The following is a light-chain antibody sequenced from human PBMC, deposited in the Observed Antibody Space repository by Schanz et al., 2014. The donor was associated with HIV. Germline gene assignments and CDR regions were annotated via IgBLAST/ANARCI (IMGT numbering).Light chain of an antibody. CDR3: QQRSTWPRLT. CDR2: ATS. V-gene: IGKV3D-20*02. J-gene: IGKJ4*01. Sequence: EIVLTQSPGSLSLSPGGRATLSCGASQRLSSSYLAWYQQKRDQPPRLVIYATSTRAAGIPDRFSGTGSGTDFTLTISRLEPEDFAVYYCQQRSTWPRLTFGGGTKVEIK. CDR1: QRLSSSY.